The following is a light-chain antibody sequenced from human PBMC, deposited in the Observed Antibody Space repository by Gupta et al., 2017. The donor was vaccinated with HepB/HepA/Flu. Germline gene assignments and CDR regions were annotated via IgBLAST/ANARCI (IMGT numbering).Light chain of an antibody. Sequence: QSVLTQPPSVSGAPGQRVTISCTRSGPNIGAGYDVHWYQQLPGTAPKLLIYRNINRPSGVPDRFSGSKSGTSASLAITGLQAEDEADYYCQSYDSSLSGLYVFGTGTEVTVL. CDR3: QSYDSSLSGLYV. J-gene: IGLJ1*01. CDR1: GPNIGAGYD. V-gene: IGLV1-40*01. CDR2: RNI.